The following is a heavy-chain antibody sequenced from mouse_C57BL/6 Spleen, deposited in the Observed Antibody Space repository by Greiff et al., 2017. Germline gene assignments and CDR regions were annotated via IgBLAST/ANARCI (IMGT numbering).Heavy chain of an antibody. D-gene: IGHD3-2*02. CDR1: GFSLTSYG. J-gene: IGHJ4*01. CDR2: IWSDGST. Sequence: QVQLKQSGPGLVAPSQSLSITCTVSGFSLTSYGVHWVRQPPGKGLEWLVVIWSDGSTTYNSALKSRLSISKDNSKSQVFLKMNSLQTDDTAMYYCARGSSGYVDAMDYWGQGTSVTVSS. CDR3: ARGSSGYVDAMDY. V-gene: IGHV2-6*03.